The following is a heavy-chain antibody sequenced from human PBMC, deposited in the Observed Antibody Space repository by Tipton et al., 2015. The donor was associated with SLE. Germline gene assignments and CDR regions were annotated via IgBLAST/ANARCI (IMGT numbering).Heavy chain of an antibody. D-gene: IGHD5-24*01. CDR2: ISSSGSTI. J-gene: IGHJ4*02. V-gene: IGHV3-11*01. Sequence: SLRLSCAASGFTFSDYYVSWIRQAPGKGLEWVSYISSSGSTIYYADSVKGRFTISRDNAKNSLYLQMNSLRAEDTAVYYCARARRDGYNRSFDYWGQGTLVTVSS. CDR3: ARARRDGYNRSFDY. CDR1: GFTFSDYY.